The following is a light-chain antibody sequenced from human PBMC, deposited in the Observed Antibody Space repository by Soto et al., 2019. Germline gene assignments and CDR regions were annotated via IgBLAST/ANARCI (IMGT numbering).Light chain of an antibody. Sequence: EIVLTQSPATLSSFPGDRVTLSCRASQAVNTRLAWYQHKPGQAPRLLIYLASNRAAGVPARFSGSGSGTDFTLSISSLEPEDFAVYYCQQRSSWPFTFGPGT. CDR2: LAS. J-gene: IGKJ3*01. CDR3: QQRSSWPFT. V-gene: IGKV3D-11*01. CDR1: QAVNTR.